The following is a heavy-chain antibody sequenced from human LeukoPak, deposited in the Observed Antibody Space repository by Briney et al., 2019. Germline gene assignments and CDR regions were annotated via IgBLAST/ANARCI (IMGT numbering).Heavy chain of an antibody. Sequence: SETLSLTCTVSGGSISSYYWSWIRQPAGKGLEWIGRIYTSGSTNCNPSPKSRVTMSVDTSKNQFSLKLSSVTAADTAVYYCARDPVTTPLDYWGQGTLVTVSS. D-gene: IGHD4-17*01. V-gene: IGHV4-4*07. CDR2: IYTSGST. CDR3: ARDPVTTPLDY. CDR1: GGSISSYY. J-gene: IGHJ4*02.